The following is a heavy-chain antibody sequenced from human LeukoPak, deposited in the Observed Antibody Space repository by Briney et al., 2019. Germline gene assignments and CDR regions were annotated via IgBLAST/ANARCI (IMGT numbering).Heavy chain of an antibody. CDR3: ARDPTGDHGGEDY. D-gene: IGHD7-27*01. J-gene: IGHJ4*02. V-gene: IGHV1-2*02. CDR2: INPNSGGT. Sequence: ASVTVSCKASGYTFTGYYMHWVRQAPGQGLEWMGWINPNSGGTNYAQKVQGRVTMTRDTSISTAYMELSRLRSDDTAVYYCARDPTGDHGGEDYWGQGTLVTVSS. CDR1: GYTFTGYY.